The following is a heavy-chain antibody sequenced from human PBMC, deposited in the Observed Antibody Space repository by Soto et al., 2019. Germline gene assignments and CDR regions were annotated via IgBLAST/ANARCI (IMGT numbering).Heavy chain of an antibody. CDR1: GFTVSNSY. CDR3: ARGFQSSFGY. J-gene: IGHJ4*02. D-gene: IGHD2-21*01. Sequence: GGSLRLSCAASGFTVSNSYMSWGRQAPGKGLEWVSVIYSGGSTYYADSVKGRFTISRDSSKNTLYLQMNSLRAEDTAVYYCARGFQSSFGYWGQGTLVTVSS. V-gene: IGHV3-53*01. CDR2: IYSGGST.